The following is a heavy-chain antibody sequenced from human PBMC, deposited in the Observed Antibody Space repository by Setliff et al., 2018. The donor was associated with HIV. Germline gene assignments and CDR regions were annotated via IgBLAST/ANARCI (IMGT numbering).Heavy chain of an antibody. CDR3: AKDPSVTVTTI. CDR2: ISPNFGHT. V-gene: IGHV1-18*01. CDR1: GYTFPTYG. J-gene: IGHJ3*02. Sequence: ASVKVSCKTSGYTFPTYGISWVRQAPGHGLEWMGWISPNFGHTNYAQKFQGRVTMTTDTSTSTVYMELRSLRSDDTAVYYCAKDPSVTVTTIWGQGTMVTVSS. D-gene: IGHD4-17*01.